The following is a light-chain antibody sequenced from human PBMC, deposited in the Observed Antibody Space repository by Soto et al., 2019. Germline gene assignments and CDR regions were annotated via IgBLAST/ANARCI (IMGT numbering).Light chain of an antibody. CDR3: SSYGSSNTVV. CDR2: DVT. CDR1: SSDIAGYNS. Sequence: QSALTQPASVSGSPGQSSTISCTGTSSDIAGYNSVSWYQQHPGKVPKLLIYDVTNRPSGISNRFSGSKSGNTASLTISGLQAEYEADYYCSSYGSSNTVVFGGGTKVTVL. J-gene: IGLJ3*02. V-gene: IGLV2-14*01.